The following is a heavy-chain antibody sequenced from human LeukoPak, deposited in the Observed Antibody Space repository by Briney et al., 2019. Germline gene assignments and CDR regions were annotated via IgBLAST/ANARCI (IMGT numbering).Heavy chain of an antibody. V-gene: IGHV3-23*01. D-gene: IGHD3-22*01. CDR3: AKERHITMIVVVIRNFDY. Sequence: GGSLRLSCAASGFTFSSYAMSWVRQAPGKGLEWVSAISGSGGSTYYADSVKGRFTISRDNSKNTLYLQMNSLRAEDTAVYYCAKERHITMIVVVIRNFDYWGQGTLVTVSS. CDR2: ISGSGGST. CDR1: GFTFSSYA. J-gene: IGHJ4*02.